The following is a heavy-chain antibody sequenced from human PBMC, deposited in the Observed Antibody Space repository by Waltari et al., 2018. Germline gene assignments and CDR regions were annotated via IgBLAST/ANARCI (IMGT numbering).Heavy chain of an antibody. CDR3: ATSRYEFWTGRKWHFDY. Sequence: QVQLQESGPGQVKPSETLSLTCSVSGDSIRSSSYYWGLIRQPPGKGLEWIGSIYYSGSTYYNPSRKSRATISLDTSKNHFSLKLNSVTAADTAVYYCATSRYEFWTGRKWHFDYWGQGTLVTVSS. J-gene: IGHJ4*02. D-gene: IGHD3-3*01. V-gene: IGHV4-39*02. CDR1: GDSIRSSSYY. CDR2: IYYSGST.